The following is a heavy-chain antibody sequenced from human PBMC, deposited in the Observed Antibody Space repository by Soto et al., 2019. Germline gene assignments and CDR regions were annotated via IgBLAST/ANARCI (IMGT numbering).Heavy chain of an antibody. V-gene: IGHV1-69*01. D-gene: IGHD2-15*01. J-gene: IGHJ6*02. Sequence: QVQLVQSGAEVKRPGSSVMVSCTASGGTFSNFGLAWVRQAPGQGLQWMGGIIPLFNTTHYAQTFKGRVTVTADGATGTVYMELSSLRSDDTAVYYCARVSLHCSSGTCYSLDQYFGMDVWGQGTTVTVS. CDR3: ARVSLHCSSGTCYSLDQYFGMDV. CDR1: GGTFSNFG. CDR2: IIPLFNTT.